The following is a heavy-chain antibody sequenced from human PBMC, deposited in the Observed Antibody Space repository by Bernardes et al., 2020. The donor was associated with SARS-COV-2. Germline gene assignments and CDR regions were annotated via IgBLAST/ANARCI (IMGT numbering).Heavy chain of an antibody. CDR2: IIPPFGSA. CDR1: GGTFNTYA. CDR3: ARAPYRPSPRGGGFLPDYFPMDV. Sequence: SVKVSCKASGGTFNTYAVNWVRQDPGQGLEWVGGIIPPFGSADYGQKFQDRVTITADEYSTTAYMELSSLRFEDTAVYYCARAPYRPSPRGGGFLPDYFPMDVWGQGSTVTVSS. J-gene: IGHJ6*02. V-gene: IGHV1-69*13. D-gene: IGHD3-3*01.